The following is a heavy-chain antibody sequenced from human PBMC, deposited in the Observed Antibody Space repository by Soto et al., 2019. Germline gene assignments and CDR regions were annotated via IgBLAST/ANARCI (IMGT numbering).Heavy chain of an antibody. CDR3: AKLSCTSSTCYFPGWFDP. Sequence: PSETLSLTCTVSGDSISGGDSFWSWIRQPPGKGLEWIANVYYSVSSYYNPSLKSRLTISVDTTKNQFSLQLKSMTAADPAVYYCAKLSCTSSTCYFPGWFDPWGQGTLVTVSS. CDR1: GDSISGGDSF. CDR2: VYYSVSS. D-gene: IGHD2-2*01. V-gene: IGHV4-30-4*01. J-gene: IGHJ5*02.